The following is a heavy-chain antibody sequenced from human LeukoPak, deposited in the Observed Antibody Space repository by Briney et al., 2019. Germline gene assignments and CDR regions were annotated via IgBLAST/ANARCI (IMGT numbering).Heavy chain of an antibody. J-gene: IGHJ3*02. CDR3: ARVPSGYYDSRDDAFDI. V-gene: IGHV3-48*04. CDR2: ISSSSSTI. Sequence: GGSLRLSCAASGFTFSSYSMNWVRQAPGKGLEWVSYISSSSSTIYYADSVKGRFTISRDNAKNSLYLQMNSLRAEDTAVYYCARVPSGYYDSRDDAFDIWGQGTMVTVSS. CDR1: GFTFSSYS. D-gene: IGHD3-22*01.